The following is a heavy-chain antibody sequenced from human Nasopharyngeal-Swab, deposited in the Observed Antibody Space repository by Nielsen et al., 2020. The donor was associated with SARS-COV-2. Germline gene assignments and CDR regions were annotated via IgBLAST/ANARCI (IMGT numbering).Heavy chain of an antibody. Sequence: GGSLRLSCVASGFTFSDYYMAWIRQAPGKGLEWVSYISTSVTTTDSADSVKGRFTISRDNANNLLYLQLSGLRGEDTAVYFCAREKGYQVLLDYYYHSLDVWGHGTAVTVSS. D-gene: IGHD3-10*01. CDR2: ISTSVTTT. CDR3: AREKGYQVLLDYYYHSLDV. V-gene: IGHV3-11*01. J-gene: IGHJ6*02. CDR1: GFTFSDYY.